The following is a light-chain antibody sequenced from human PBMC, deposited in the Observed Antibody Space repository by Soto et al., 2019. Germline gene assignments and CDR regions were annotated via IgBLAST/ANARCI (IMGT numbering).Light chain of an antibody. J-gene: IGKJ2*01. CDR2: WAA. V-gene: IGKV4-1*01. CDR1: QSGLSSSNTKNY. CDR3: QQSYSSPPA. Sequence: DIVMTQSPDSLAVSLGERATINCKSSQSGLSSSNTKNYLAWYQQQPGQPPKLLIYWAATRDYGVPDRFSGSGSGTDFTLNSSSLQAEDVAVYYCQQSYSSPPAFGQGTKLGIK.